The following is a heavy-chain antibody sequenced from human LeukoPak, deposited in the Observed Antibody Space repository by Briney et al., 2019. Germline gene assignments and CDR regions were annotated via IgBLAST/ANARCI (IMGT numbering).Heavy chain of an antibody. J-gene: IGHJ4*02. D-gene: IGHD3-3*01. CDR3: ARESSGGFDN. CDR1: GFTFSGYW. Sequence: PGGSLRLSCAASGFTFSGYWMHWARQAPGKGLVWVSLISSDGSSTSYTDSVKGRFTISRDNSKNTVYLQMNSLTAEDTAVYYCARESSGGFDNWAQGTLVTVSS. CDR2: ISSDGSST. V-gene: IGHV3-74*01.